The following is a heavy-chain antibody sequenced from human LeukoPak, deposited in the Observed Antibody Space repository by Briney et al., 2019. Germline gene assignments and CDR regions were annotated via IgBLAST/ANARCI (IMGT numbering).Heavy chain of an antibody. CDR3: AHPKRGYSYGPGAFDI. J-gene: IGHJ3*02. CDR1: GFTFSSYA. Sequence: GGSLRLSCAASGFTFSSYAMSWVRQAPGKGLEWVSAISGSGGSTYYADSVKGRFTISRDNSKNTLYLQMNSLRAEDTAVYYCAHPKRGYSYGPGAFDIWAKGQWSPSLQ. D-gene: IGHD5-18*01. V-gene: IGHV3-23*01. CDR2: ISGSGGST.